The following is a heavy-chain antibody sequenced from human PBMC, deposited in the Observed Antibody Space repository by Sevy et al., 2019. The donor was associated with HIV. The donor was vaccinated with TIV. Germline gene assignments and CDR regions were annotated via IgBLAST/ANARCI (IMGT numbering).Heavy chain of an antibody. CDR2: IYYSGST. CDR1: GGSISSYY. D-gene: IGHD3-10*01. Sequence: SETLSLTCTVSGGSISSYYWSWIRQPPGKGLEWIGYIYYSGSTNYNPSLKSRVTISVDTSKNQFSLKLSSVTAADTAVYYCARYGNGSGSYSAENYYYYYGMDVWGQGTTVTVSS. V-gene: IGHV4-59*01. CDR3: ARYGNGSGSYSAENYYYYYGMDV. J-gene: IGHJ6*02.